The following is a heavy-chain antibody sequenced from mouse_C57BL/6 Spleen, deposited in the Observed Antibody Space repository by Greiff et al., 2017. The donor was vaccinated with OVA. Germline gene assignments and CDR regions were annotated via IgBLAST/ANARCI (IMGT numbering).Heavy chain of an antibody. V-gene: IGHV1-15*01. CDR1: GYTFTDYE. D-gene: IGHD2-1*01. CDR2: IDPETGGT. J-gene: IGHJ3*01. Sequence: VKLMESGAELVRPGASVTLSCKASGYTFTDYEMHWVKQTPVHGLEWIGAIDPETGGTAYNQKFKGKAILTADKSSSTAYMELRSLTSEDSAVYYCAYGNPFAYWGQGTLVTVSA. CDR3: AYGNPFAY.